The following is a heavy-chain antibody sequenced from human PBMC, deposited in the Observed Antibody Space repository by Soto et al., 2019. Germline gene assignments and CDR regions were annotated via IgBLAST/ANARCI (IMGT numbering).Heavy chain of an antibody. Sequence: XGFLRPSCEASGFTSRNYAMTWVVKAPGKGLEWVSLISANDVGTYYAESVKTRFTISTDQSRNTVYLQMDSLRADDTAIYYCAKAKNDYNWDNRPPFDYWGQGTLVTVSS. J-gene: IGHJ4*02. V-gene: IGHV3-23*01. CDR2: ISANDVGT. CDR1: GFTSRNYA. D-gene: IGHD1-20*01. CDR3: AKAKNDYNWDNRPPFDY.